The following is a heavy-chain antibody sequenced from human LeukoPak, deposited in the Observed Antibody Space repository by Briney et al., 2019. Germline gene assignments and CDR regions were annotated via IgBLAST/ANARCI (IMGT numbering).Heavy chain of an antibody. CDR1: GYTFTSYA. CDR2: INAGNGNT. V-gene: IGHV1-3*01. D-gene: IGHD6-13*01. Sequence: ASVKVSCKASGYTFTSYAMHWVRQAPGQRLEWMGWINAGNGNTKYSQKCQGRVTITRDTSASTAHMELSSLRSEDTAVYYCAIPEVAAAGSFDYWGQGTLVTVSS. CDR3: AIPEVAAAGSFDY. J-gene: IGHJ4*02.